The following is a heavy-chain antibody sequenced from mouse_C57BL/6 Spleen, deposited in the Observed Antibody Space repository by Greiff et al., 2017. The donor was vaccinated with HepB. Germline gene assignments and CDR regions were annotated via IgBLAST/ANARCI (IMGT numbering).Heavy chain of an antibody. V-gene: IGHV1-81*01. D-gene: IGHD4-1*01. CDR2: IYPRSGNT. Sequence: VQLQQSGAELARPGASVKLSCKASGYTFTSYGISWVKQRTGQGLEWIGEIYPRSGNTYYNEKFKGKATLTADKSSSTAYMELRSLTSEDSAVYFCARSPLTGKGFAYGGQGTLVTVSA. J-gene: IGHJ3*01. CDR3: ARSPLTGKGFAY. CDR1: GYTFTSYG.